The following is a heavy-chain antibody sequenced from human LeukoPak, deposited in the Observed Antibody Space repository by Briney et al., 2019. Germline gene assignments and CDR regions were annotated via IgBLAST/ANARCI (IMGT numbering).Heavy chain of an antibody. CDR3: AKDRSGWQFDY. V-gene: IGHV3-30*02. D-gene: IGHD6-19*01. J-gene: IGHJ4*02. Sequence: PGGSLRLSCAASGFTFSSYGMHWVRQAPGKGLEWVAFIRFDGSYKDYADSVKGRFTISRDKSKNTLYLQMNSLRAEDTAVYYCAKDRSGWQFDYWGQGTLVTVSS. CDR2: IRFDGSYK. CDR1: GFTFSSYG.